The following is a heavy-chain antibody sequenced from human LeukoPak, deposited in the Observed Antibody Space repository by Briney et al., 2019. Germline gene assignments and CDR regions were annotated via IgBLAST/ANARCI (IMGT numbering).Heavy chain of an antibody. CDR1: GGSISSYY. V-gene: IGHV4-59*01. J-gene: IGHJ3*02. CDR3: ARARIVGAHDAFDI. CDR2: IYYSGST. Sequence: PSETLSLTCTVSGGSISSYYWSWIRQPPGKGLEWIVYIYYSGSTNYNPSLKSRVTISVDTSKNQFSLKLSSGTAADTAAYYCARARIVGAHDAFDIWGQGTMVTVSS. D-gene: IGHD1-26*01.